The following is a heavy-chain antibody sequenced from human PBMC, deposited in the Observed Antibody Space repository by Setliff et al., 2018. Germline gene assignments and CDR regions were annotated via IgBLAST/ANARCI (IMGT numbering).Heavy chain of an antibody. Sequence: SETLSLTCTVSGGSISTPYYYWGWIRQAPGKGLEWIGDFYFRRSHYYKPSLESRLSISVDTSKNQLSLTLTSVTAADTAIYYCARGNGATTGWFDPWGQGTLVTVSS. D-gene: IGHD4-17*01. CDR2: FYFRRSH. CDR1: GGSISTPYYY. CDR3: ARGNGATTGWFDP. J-gene: IGHJ5*02. V-gene: IGHV4-30-4*08.